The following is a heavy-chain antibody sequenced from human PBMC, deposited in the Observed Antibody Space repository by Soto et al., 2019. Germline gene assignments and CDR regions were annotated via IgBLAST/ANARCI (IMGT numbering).Heavy chain of an antibody. Sequence: EVQLVESGGGLVQPGRSLRLSCAASGFAFDDYVMHWVRQPPGRGLEWVSGITWNSGTIRYVDSVKGRFTISRDNAENSLYLQMNSLRPEDTAVYYCAKGGSAALIAPSGRDNWFDPWGQGTQVTVSS. D-gene: IGHD6-13*01. J-gene: IGHJ5*02. CDR2: ITWNSGTI. CDR3: AKGGSAALIAPSGRDNWFDP. V-gene: IGHV3-9*01. CDR1: GFAFDDYV.